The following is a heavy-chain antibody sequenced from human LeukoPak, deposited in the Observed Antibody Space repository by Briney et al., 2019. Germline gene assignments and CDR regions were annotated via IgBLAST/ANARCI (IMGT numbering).Heavy chain of an antibody. J-gene: IGHJ4*02. CDR1: GGSISNYY. CDR2: INYSGST. Sequence: SETLSLTCTVSGGSISNYYWSWIRQPPGKGLEWIAYINYSGSTNYNPSLKSRVTISVDTSKNQFSLKLSSVTAADTAVYYCARESFQVGGYGGYSNDYWGQGTLVTVSS. CDR3: ARESFQVGGYGGYSNDY. D-gene: IGHD5-12*01. V-gene: IGHV4-59*01.